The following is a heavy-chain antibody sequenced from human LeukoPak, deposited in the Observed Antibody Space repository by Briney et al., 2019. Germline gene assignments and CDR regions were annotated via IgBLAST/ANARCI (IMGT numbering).Heavy chain of an antibody. J-gene: IGHJ6*02. D-gene: IGHD2-21*02. CDR3: ARDAYCGGDCYSGYYYGMDV. Sequence: GGSLRLSCAASGFTFSSYGMHWVRQAPGKGLEWVAVIWYDGSNKYYADSVKGRFTISRDNSKNTLYLQMNSLRAEDTAVYYCARDAYCGGDCYSGYYYGMDVWGQGTTVTVSS. CDR2: IWYDGSNK. CDR1: GFTFSSYG. V-gene: IGHV3-33*01.